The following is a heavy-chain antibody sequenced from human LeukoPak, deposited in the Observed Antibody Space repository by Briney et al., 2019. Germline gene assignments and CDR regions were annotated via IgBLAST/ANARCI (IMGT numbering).Heavy chain of an antibody. Sequence: SGPGLVKPSETLSLTCTVSGGSISSGSYYWSWIRQPAGKGLEWIGRIYTSGSTNYNPSLKSRVTISVDTSKNQFSLKLSSVTAADTAVYYCARDDSSGYYDNDAFDIWGQGTMVTVSS. V-gene: IGHV4-61*02. CDR2: IYTSGST. CDR3: ARDDSSGYYDNDAFDI. D-gene: IGHD3-22*01. J-gene: IGHJ3*02. CDR1: GGSISSGSYY.